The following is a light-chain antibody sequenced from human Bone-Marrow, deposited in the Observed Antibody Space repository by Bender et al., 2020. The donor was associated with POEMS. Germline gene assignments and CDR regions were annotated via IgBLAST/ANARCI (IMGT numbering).Light chain of an antibody. CDR2: QDS. CDR3: TSYAGSDNPVV. Sequence: SYELTQPPSLSVSPGQTATITCSGDKLGDEFVCWYQQKPGQSPLLVIFQDSKRPSGIPERFSGSNSGNTASLTVSGLQAEDEADYYCTSYAGSDNPVVFGGGTKLTVL. J-gene: IGLJ2*01. V-gene: IGLV3-1*01. CDR1: KLGDEF.